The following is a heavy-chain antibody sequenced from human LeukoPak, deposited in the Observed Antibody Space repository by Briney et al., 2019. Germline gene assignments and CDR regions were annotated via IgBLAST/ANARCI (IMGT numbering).Heavy chain of an antibody. V-gene: IGHV4-34*01. J-gene: IGHJ6*02. D-gene: IGHD2-2*01. CDR3: ARGTSCYWYYYYGMDV. CDR1: GGSFSGYY. Sequence: SETLSLTCAVYGGSFSGYYWSWIRQPPGKGLEWIGEINHSGSTNYNPSLKSRVTISVDTSTNQFSLKLSSVTAADTAVYYCARGTSCYWYYYYGMDVWGQGTTVTVSS. CDR2: INHSGST.